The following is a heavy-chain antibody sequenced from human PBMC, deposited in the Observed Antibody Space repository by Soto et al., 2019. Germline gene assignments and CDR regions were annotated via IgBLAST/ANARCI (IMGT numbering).Heavy chain of an antibody. CDR3: ARDGLLGYFDY. Sequence: ASVKVSCTASGGTFSSYTISWVRQAPGQGLEWMGRIIPILGIANYAQKFLGSVTMTRDTSTSTVYMEVSSLRSEDTAVYYCARDGLLGYFDYWGQGTLVTVSS. J-gene: IGHJ4*02. D-gene: IGHD3-16*01. CDR1: GGTFSSYT. CDR2: IIPILGIA. V-gene: IGHV1-69*04.